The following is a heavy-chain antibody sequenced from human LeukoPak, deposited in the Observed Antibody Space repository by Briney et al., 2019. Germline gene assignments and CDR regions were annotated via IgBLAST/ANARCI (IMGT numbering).Heavy chain of an antibody. CDR2: ISGDGGST. CDR3: ARDNAYTFFDY. CDR1: GFTFDDNA. D-gene: IGHD3-16*01. J-gene: IGHJ4*02. V-gene: IGHV3-43*02. Sequence: PGGSLRLSCAASGFTFDDNAMHWVRQAPGKGLEWVSLISGDGGSTYYADSVKGRLTISRDNAKNSLYLQMNSLRAEDTAVYYCARDNAYTFFDYWGQGTLVTVSS.